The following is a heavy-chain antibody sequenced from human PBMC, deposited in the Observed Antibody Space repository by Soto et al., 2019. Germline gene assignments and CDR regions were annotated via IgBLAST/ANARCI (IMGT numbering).Heavy chain of an antibody. D-gene: IGHD6-13*01. CDR2: ISAYNGNT. Sequence: GRRWAQQEQRQGLEWMGWISAYNGNTNYAQKLQGRVTMTTDTSTSTAYMELRSLRSDDTAVYFCARFDGIPTAGAAFAILGQGTMVTGSS. CDR1: G. V-gene: IGHV1-18*01. CDR3: ARFDGIPTAGAAFAI. J-gene: IGHJ3*02.